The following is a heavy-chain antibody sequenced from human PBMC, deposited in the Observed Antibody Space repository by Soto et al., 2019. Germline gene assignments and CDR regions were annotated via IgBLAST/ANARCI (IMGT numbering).Heavy chain of an antibody. CDR3: AQDYYSVYSSGQSDYAFDI. CDR1: GFTFDDYA. D-gene: IGHD6-19*01. V-gene: IGHV3-9*01. J-gene: IGHJ3*02. Sequence: PGGSLRLSCAASGFTFDDYAMHWVRQAPGKGLEWVSGISWNSGSIGYADSVKGRFTISRDNAKNSLYLQMNSLRAEDTALYCCAQDYYSVYSSGQSDYAFDIWGQGTMVTVS. CDR2: ISWNSGSI.